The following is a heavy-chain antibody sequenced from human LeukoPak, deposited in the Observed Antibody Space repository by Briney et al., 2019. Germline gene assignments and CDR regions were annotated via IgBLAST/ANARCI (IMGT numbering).Heavy chain of an antibody. J-gene: IGHJ3*02. CDR3: ARGVNPSFIAAAGDDAFDI. D-gene: IGHD6-13*01. CDR1: GYTFTGYY. CDR2: INPNSGGT. V-gene: IGHV1-2*02. Sequence: GASVKVSCKASGYTFTGYYMHWVRQAPGQGLEWMGWINPNSGGTNYAQKFQGRVTMTRDTSISTAYMELSRLRSDDTAVYYCARGVNPSFIAAAGDDAFDIWGQGTMVTVSS.